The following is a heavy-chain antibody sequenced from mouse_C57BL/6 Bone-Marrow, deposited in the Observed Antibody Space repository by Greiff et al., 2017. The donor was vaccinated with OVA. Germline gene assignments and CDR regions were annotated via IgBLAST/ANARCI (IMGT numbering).Heavy chain of an antibody. J-gene: IGHJ2*01. Sequence: VQLQQPGAELVMPGASVKLSCKASGYTFTSYWMHWVKQRPGQGLEWIGEIDPSDSYTNYNQKFKGKSTLTVDKSSSTAYMQLSSLTSEDSAVYYCAIRYYSYYFDYWGQGTTLTVSS. CDR3: AIRYYSYYFDY. CDR1: GYTFTSYW. V-gene: IGHV1-69*01. CDR2: IDPSDSYT. D-gene: IGHD1-1*01.